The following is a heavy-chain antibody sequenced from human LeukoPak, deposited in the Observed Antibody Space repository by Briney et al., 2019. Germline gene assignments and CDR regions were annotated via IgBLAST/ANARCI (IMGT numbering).Heavy chain of an antibody. CDR3: AVVVARGDDAFDI. D-gene: IGHD2-15*01. CDR1: GYTFTSYD. Sequence: ASVKVSCKASGYTFTSYDINWVRQATGQGLEWMGWMNPNSGNTGYAQKFQGGVTMTRNTSISTAYMELSSLRSEDTAVYYCAVVVARGDDAFDIWGQGTMVTVSS. CDR2: MNPNSGNT. J-gene: IGHJ3*02. V-gene: IGHV1-8*01.